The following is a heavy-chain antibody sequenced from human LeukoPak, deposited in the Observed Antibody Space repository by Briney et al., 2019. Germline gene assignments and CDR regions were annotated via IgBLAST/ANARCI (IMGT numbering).Heavy chain of an antibody. V-gene: IGHV3-74*01. D-gene: IGHD1-1*01. CDR3: ARDKPGSHYYVGV. Sequence: GGSLRLSCAASGFTFSSYWMHWVRQAPGKGLEWVSRIHSDGSSTSYADFVKGRFTISRDNAKNTLYLQMNSLRAEDTAVYYCARDKPGSHYYVGVWGKGTTVTVSS. CDR1: GFTFSSYW. J-gene: IGHJ6*03. CDR2: IHSDGSST.